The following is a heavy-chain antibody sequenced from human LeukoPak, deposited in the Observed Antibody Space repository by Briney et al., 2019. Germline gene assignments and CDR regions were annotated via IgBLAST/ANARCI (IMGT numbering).Heavy chain of an antibody. CDR2: ISSTSTTI. CDR1: GFTFSSYN. V-gene: IGHV3-48*01. J-gene: IGHJ4*02. CDR3: ASRTGGGYDYLGYFDY. Sequence: PGGSLRLSCAASGFTFSSYNMNWVRQAPGKGLEWVSYISSTSTTIYYADSVKGRFTISRDNSKNTLYLQMNSLRAEDTAVYYCASRTGGGYDYLGYFDYWGQGTLVTVSS. D-gene: IGHD5-12*01.